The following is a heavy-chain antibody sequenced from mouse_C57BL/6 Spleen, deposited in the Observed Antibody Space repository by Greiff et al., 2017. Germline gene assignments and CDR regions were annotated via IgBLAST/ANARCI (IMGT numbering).Heavy chain of an antibody. D-gene: IGHD1-1*01. J-gene: IGHJ2*01. V-gene: IGHV1-69*01. CDR2: IDPSDSYT. Sequence: QVQLQQPGAELVMPGASVQLSCKASGYTFTSYWMHWVKQRPGQGLEWIGEIDPSDSYTNYNQKFKGKSTLTVDKASSTAYMQLSSLTSEDSAVYYCARQDYGSSYDYWGQGTTLTVSS. CDR3: ARQDYGSSYDY. CDR1: GYTFTSYW.